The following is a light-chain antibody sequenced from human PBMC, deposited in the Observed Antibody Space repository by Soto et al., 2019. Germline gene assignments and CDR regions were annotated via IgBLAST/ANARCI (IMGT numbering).Light chain of an antibody. Sequence: IQLTQSPSSLSASVGDRVTITCRASQGISSNLAWFQQEPGKAPKVLIYAASTLQSGVSSRFGGSGSGTDFTLTISSLQPEDFATYYCQQLHGYPITFGQGTRLEIK. V-gene: IGKV1-9*01. CDR3: QQLHGYPIT. CDR2: AAS. CDR1: QGISSN. J-gene: IGKJ5*01.